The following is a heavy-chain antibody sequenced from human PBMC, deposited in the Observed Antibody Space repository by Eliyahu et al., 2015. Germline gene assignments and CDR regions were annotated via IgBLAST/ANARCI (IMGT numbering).Heavy chain of an antibody. CDR2: MYNGGAT. V-gene: IGHV3-53*01. J-gene: IGHJ4*02. CDR1: GFPVSSNY. CDR3: ARDLGAYKRAFDY. D-gene: IGHD3-16*01. Sequence: EVQLVESGGGLIQPGGSLRLSCAASGFPVSSNYMGWVRQAPGKGLEWLSVMYNGGATYYADSVKGRFTISRDNSKNTLYLQMNSLRADDTAVYYCARDLGAYKRAFDYWGQGTLVAVSS.